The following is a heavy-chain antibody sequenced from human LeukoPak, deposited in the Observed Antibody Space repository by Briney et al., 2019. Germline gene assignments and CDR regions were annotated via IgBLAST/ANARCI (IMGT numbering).Heavy chain of an antibody. D-gene: IGHD1-26*01. Sequence: SETLSLTCTVSGGSISSSSSYWGWIRQPPGKGLEWIGSIYYSGSTNYNPSLKSRVTISVDTSKNQFSLKLSSVTAADTAVYYCARGDGSYSDFDYWGQGTLVTVSS. V-gene: IGHV4-39*07. CDR3: ARGDGSYSDFDY. CDR1: GGSISSSSSY. CDR2: IYYSGST. J-gene: IGHJ4*02.